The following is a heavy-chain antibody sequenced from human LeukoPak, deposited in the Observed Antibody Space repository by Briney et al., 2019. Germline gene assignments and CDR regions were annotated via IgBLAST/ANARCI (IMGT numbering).Heavy chain of an antibody. Sequence: GGSLRLSCAASGFTFSNAWLSWVRQAPGKGLEWVGRIKSKTDGGTTDYAAPVKGRFTISRDDPKNTLYLQMNSLKTEDTAVYYCTTRLRYFDWTIYDFDYWGQGTLVTVSS. CDR2: IKSKTDGGTT. CDR1: GFTFSNAW. CDR3: TTRLRYFDWTIYDFDY. J-gene: IGHJ4*02. V-gene: IGHV3-15*01. D-gene: IGHD3-9*01.